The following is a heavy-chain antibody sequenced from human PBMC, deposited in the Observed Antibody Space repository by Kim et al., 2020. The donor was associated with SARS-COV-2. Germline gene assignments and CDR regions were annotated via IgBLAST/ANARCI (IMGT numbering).Heavy chain of an antibody. V-gene: IGHV3-21*04. D-gene: IGHD6-13*01. Sequence: GWSLRLSCAASGFTFSSYSMNWVRQAPGKGLEWVSSISSSSSYIYYADSVKGRFTISRDNAKNSLYLQMNSLRAEDTAVYYCARADSSSWYGDFDYWGQGTLVTVSS. CDR2: ISSSSSYI. CDR1: GFTFSSYS. CDR3: ARADSSSWYGDFDY. J-gene: IGHJ4*02.